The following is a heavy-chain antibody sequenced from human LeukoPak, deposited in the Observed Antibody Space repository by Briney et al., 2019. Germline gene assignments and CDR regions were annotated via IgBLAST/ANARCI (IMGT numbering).Heavy chain of an antibody. J-gene: IGHJ4*02. Sequence: GGSLRLSCAASGFTFSSYSMNWVRQAPGKGLEWVSSISSSSSYIYYADSVKGRFTISRDNAKNSLYLQMNSLSAEDTAVYYCARDAAPYGDYVLNWGQGTLVTVSS. D-gene: IGHD4-17*01. V-gene: IGHV3-21*01. CDR3: ARDAAPYGDYVLN. CDR2: ISSSSSYI. CDR1: GFTFSSYS.